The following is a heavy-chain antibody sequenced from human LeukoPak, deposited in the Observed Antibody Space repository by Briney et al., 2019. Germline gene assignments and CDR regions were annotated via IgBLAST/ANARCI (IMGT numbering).Heavy chain of an antibody. CDR3: ARRIGVWGAFDI. CDR2: ISHGDYET. Sequence: AESLNISCKCSGYSFTNYWISWVRQMPGKGQGWMAIISHGDYETRYRQLFQGQVTISADKSTSTAYLQWSSLKASDTAIYYCARRIGVWGAFDIWGQGTLVTLSS. V-gene: IGHV5-51*01. CDR1: GYSFTNYW. D-gene: IGHD3-16*01. J-gene: IGHJ3*02.